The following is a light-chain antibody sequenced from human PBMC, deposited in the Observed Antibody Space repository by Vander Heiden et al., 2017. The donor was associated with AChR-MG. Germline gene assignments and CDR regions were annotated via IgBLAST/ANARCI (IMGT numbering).Light chain of an antibody. CDR1: TIGSKS. V-gene: IGLV3-9*01. CDR3: QVWDSTAVT. J-gene: IGLJ2*01. CDR2: RNN. Sequence: YDLTQPLSMSLSVGQTARIPCGGNTIGSKSVHWYQQKPGQAPVLVINRNNNRPSGIPERFSGSKLGNTATLTIISAQDGDEADYYCQVWDSTAVTFGGGTKLTVL.